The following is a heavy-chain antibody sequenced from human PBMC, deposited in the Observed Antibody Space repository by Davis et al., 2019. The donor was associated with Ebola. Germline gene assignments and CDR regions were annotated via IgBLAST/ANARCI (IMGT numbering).Heavy chain of an antibody. Sequence: GESLKISCEASGFTFGSYGLHWVRQAPGKGLEWVAFIRYDGNSEYYEDSVQGRFTISRDNSKNTLYLQMNSLRAEDTAIYYCARGAYGDYIVKAFDIWGQGTKVTVSS. CDR2: IRYDGNSE. V-gene: IGHV3-30*02. D-gene: IGHD4-17*01. J-gene: IGHJ3*02. CDR1: GFTFGSYG. CDR3: ARGAYGDYIVKAFDI.